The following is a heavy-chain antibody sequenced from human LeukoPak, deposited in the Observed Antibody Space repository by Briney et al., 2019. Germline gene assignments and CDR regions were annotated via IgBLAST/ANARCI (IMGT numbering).Heavy chain of an antibody. Sequence: SQTLSLTCAISGDSVSSNSAAWNWIRLSPSRGLEWLGRTYYRSKWYNDYAVSVKSRMTINPDTSKNQFSLQLASVTPEDTAVYFCARVTWYFDLWGRGTLVTVSS. J-gene: IGHJ2*01. V-gene: IGHV6-1*01. CDR1: GDSVSSNSAA. CDR2: TYYRSKWYN. CDR3: ARVTWYFDL.